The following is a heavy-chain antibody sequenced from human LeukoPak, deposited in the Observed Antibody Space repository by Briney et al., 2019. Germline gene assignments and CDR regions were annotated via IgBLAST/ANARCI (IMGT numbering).Heavy chain of an antibody. V-gene: IGHV3-30*02. CDR1: GFTFSSYG. Sequence: GGSLRLSCAASGFTFSSYGMHWVRQAPGKGLEWVAFIRYDGSNKYYADSVKGRFTISRDNSKNTLYLQMNSLRAEDTAVYYCAKERGESYYEYFDYWGQGTLVTVSS. D-gene: IGHD1-26*01. CDR2: IRYDGSNK. CDR3: AKERGESYYEYFDY. J-gene: IGHJ4*02.